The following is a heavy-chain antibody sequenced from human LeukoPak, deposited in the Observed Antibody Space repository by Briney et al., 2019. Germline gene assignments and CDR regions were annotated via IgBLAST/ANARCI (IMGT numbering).Heavy chain of an antibody. Sequence: PGGSLRLSCAASGFTFSSYGMHWVRQAPGKGLEWVAVISYDGSNKYYADSVKGRFTISRDNSKNTLYLQMNSLRAEDTAVYYCAKEADIVVVVAATPDYFDYWGQGTLVTVSP. CDR2: ISYDGSNK. CDR3: AKEADIVVVVAATPDYFDY. D-gene: IGHD2-15*01. J-gene: IGHJ4*02. V-gene: IGHV3-30*18. CDR1: GFTFSSYG.